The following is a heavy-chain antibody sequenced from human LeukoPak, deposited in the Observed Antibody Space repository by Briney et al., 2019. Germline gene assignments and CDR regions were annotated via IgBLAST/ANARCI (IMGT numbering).Heavy chain of an antibody. Sequence: SETLSLTCTVSGDSVTGYYRSWLRQPPGKGLEWIAYIFYRGTTNHNPSLGSRVTVSIDTSNNQFSLMLSSVTAADTAVYYCARHRSMFDSSGYYLDYWGQGTLVTVSS. D-gene: IGHD3-22*01. J-gene: IGHJ4*02. CDR3: ARHRSMFDSSGYYLDY. CDR2: IFYRGTT. CDR1: GDSVTGYY. V-gene: IGHV4-59*08.